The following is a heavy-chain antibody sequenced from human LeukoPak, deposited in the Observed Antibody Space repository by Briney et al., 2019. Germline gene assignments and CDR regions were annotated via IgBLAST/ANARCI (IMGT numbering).Heavy chain of an antibody. Sequence: GASVKVSCKASGYTFTSYGISWVRQAPGQGLEWMGWISAYNGNTNYAQKLQGRVTMTTDTSTSTAYMELRSLRSDDTAVYYCARLPDAAAGPYYFDYWGQGTLVTVSS. D-gene: IGHD6-13*01. V-gene: IGHV1-18*01. J-gene: IGHJ4*02. CDR1: GYTFTSYG. CDR2: ISAYNGNT. CDR3: ARLPDAAAGPYYFDY.